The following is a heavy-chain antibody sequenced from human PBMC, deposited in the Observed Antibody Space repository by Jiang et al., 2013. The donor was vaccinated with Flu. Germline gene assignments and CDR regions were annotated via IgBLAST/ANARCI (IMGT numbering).Heavy chain of an antibody. D-gene: IGHD2-15*01. CDR1: GGSIRSSRYY. V-gene: IGHV4-39*07. CDR2: IYYSGTT. CDR3: ATPGYCTGDSCYYYVWTS. J-gene: IGHJ6*02. Sequence: GSGLVKPSETLSLICTVSGGSIRSSRYYWGWIRQPPGKGLEWIGTIYYSGTTYCNPSLKSRVTISIDTSKKQFSLKLGSVTAADTAVYYCATPGYCTGDSCYYYVWTSGAKGPRSPSP.